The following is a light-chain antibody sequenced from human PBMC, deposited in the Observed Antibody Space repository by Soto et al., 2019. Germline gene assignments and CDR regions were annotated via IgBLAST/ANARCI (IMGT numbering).Light chain of an antibody. CDR1: NIGSNS. V-gene: IGLV3-21*04. CDR3: QVWDSSSDHRGV. J-gene: IGLJ1*01. Sequence: SYELTQPPSVSVAPGQTASITCGGNNIGSNSVHWYQQKPGQAPVLVIYYDNDRPSGIPERFSGSKSGNTATLTISRVEAGDEADYYCQVWDSSSDHRGVFGTGTKLTVL. CDR2: YDN.